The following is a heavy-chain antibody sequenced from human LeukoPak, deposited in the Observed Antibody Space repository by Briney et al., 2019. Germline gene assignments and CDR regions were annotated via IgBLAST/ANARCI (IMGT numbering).Heavy chain of an antibody. CDR3: AKDAYYYDSSGYYDGGSFDY. Sequence: GGSLRLSCAASGFTFSSYAMSWVRQAPGKGLEWVSAISGSGSNTYYADSVKGRFTISRDNSKNTPYLQMNSLRGEDTAVYYCAKDAYYYDSSGYYDGGSFDYWGQGTRVTVSS. CDR1: GFTFSSYA. D-gene: IGHD3-22*01. CDR2: ISGSGSNT. V-gene: IGHV3-23*01. J-gene: IGHJ4*02.